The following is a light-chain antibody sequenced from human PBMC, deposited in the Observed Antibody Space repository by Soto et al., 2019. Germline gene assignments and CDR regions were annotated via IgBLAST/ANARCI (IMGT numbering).Light chain of an antibody. CDR2: KAS. CDR3: QQYDSYRT. J-gene: IGKJ1*01. V-gene: IGKV1-5*03. Sequence: DIQMTQSPSTLSASVGDRVTITCRASESISANLAWYQQKPGKAPKLLIYKASTLESGVPSRFSGSGSGTAFTLTISSLQPDDFATYYCQQYDSYRTFGQGTKVATK. CDR1: ESISAN.